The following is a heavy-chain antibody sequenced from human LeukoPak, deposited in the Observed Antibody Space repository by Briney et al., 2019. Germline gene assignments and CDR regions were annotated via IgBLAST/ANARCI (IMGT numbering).Heavy chain of an antibody. CDR3: ARPRSNYYYYGMDV. D-gene: IGHD1-26*01. Sequence: GGSLRLSCAASGFTFSQYTMSWVRQAPGKGLEWVSAIVGGGETTFYADSVKGRFTIPRDNSKNTLYLQMNSLRAEDTAVYYCARPRSNYYYYGMDVWGQGTTVTVSS. CDR2: IVGGGETT. J-gene: IGHJ6*02. V-gene: IGHV3-23*01. CDR1: GFTFSQYT.